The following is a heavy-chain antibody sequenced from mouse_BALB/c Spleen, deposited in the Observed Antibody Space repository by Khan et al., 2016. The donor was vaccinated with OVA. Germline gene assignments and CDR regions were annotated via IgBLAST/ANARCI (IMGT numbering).Heavy chain of an antibody. CDR3: ARDWRITYYFDY. D-gene: IGHD2-4*01. CDR1: GYSITSGYY. V-gene: IGHV3-6*02. CDR2: ISYDGSN. J-gene: IGHJ2*01. Sequence: EVQLQESGPGLVKPSQSLSLTCSVTGYSITSGYYWNWIRQFPGNKLEWMGYISYDGSNNYNPSLKNRISITRDTSKNQFFLKLNSVTTEDTATYYCARDWRITYYFDYWGQGTTLTVSS.